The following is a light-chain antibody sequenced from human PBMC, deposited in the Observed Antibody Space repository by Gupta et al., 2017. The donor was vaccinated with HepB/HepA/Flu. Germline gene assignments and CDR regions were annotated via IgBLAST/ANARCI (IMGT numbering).Light chain of an antibody. Sequence: QSALTQPASMSGAPGRWITIFCTGTSSDVGGCKYVSWYQQHPGKAPKLMIYDVSNRPSGVSDRFSGSKSGNTASLTISGLQAEDEADYYCSSYKSTSTPVVFGGGTKLTVL. CDR1: SSDVGGCKY. V-gene: IGLV2-14*03. J-gene: IGLJ2*01. CDR2: DVS. CDR3: SSYKSTSTPVV.